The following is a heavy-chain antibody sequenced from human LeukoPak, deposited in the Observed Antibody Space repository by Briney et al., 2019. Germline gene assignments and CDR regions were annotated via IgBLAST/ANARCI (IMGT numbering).Heavy chain of an antibody. CDR2: FYYSGST. V-gene: IGHV4-59*01. J-gene: IGHJ6*03. CDR3: ARDRVGQQLVGRKNNYYYMDV. Sequence: SGTLSLTYTVSGGSISRYYWSWIRQPPGKGLEWIGYFYYSGSTNYNPSLKSRVTISGDTSKDQFSLKLRSVTAADTAVYYCARDRVGQQLVGRKNNYYYMDVWGKGTTVTISS. D-gene: IGHD6-13*01. CDR1: GGSISRYY.